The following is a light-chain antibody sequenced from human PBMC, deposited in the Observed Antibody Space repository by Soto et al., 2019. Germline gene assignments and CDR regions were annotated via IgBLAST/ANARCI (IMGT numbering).Light chain of an antibody. CDR3: SSYTGSSLYV. CDR2: DVS. J-gene: IGLJ1*01. CDR1: SSDVGGYNY. V-gene: IGLV2-14*01. Sequence: QSALTQPASVSGSPGQSITIACTGTSSDVGGYNYVSWYQQHPGKAPKLMIYDVSNRPSGVSNRFSGSNSGNTASLTISGLQAEDEADYYCSSYTGSSLYVFGTGTKLTVL.